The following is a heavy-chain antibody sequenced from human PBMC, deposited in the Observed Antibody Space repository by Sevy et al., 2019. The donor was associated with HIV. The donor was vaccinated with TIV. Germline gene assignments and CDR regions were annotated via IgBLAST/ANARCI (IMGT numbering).Heavy chain of an antibody. D-gene: IGHD6-19*01. J-gene: IGHJ1*01. CDR2: ISYDGSNK. Sequence: GGSLRLSCAASGFTFSSYGMHWVRQAPGKGLEWVAVISYDGSNKYYADSVKGRFTISRDNSKNTLYLQMNSLRAEDTAGYYCAKGYSSGWGAEYFQHWGQGTLVTVSS. V-gene: IGHV3-30*18. CDR3: AKGYSSGWGAEYFQH. CDR1: GFTFSSYG.